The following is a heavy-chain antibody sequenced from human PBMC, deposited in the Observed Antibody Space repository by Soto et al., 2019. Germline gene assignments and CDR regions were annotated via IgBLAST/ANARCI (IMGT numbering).Heavy chain of an antibody. D-gene: IGHD3-3*01. J-gene: IGHJ6*02. Sequence: QVQLVQSGAEVKKPGASVKVSCKASGYTFTSYGISWVRQAPGQGLEWMGWISAYNGNTNYAQKLQARVTMTTGTSTSTAYMELRSLRSDDTAVYYCARDVGTYYDFWSGYYPHYGMDVWGQGTTVTVSS. V-gene: IGHV1-18*01. CDR3: ARDVGTYYDFWSGYYPHYGMDV. CDR2: ISAYNGNT. CDR1: GYTFTSYG.